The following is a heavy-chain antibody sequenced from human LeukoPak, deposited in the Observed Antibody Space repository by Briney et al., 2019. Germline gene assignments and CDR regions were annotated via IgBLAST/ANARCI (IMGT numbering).Heavy chain of an antibody. CDR1: GYSFTSYW. Sequence: GESLKISCKGSGYSFTSYWIGWVRQMPGKGLEWMGIIYPGDSDTRYSPSFQGQVTISADKSISTAYLQWSSLKASDTAMCYCARRLFGGNSLGGFDIWGQGTMVTVSS. V-gene: IGHV5-51*01. J-gene: IGHJ3*02. CDR2: IYPGDSDT. D-gene: IGHD4-23*01. CDR3: ARRLFGGNSLGGFDI.